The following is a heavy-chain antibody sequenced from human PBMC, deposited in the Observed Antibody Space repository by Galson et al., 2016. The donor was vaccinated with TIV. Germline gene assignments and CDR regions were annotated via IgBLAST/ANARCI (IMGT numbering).Heavy chain of an antibody. J-gene: IGHJ4*02. Sequence: SLRLSCAASGFTFNTYAIHWVRQAPGKGLEWVAVISNDGNTKHYADSVKGRFTISRDNSKNTVFLQMNSLRPEDTALYYCARSPTSAYGDPLDYWGQGTLVTVSS. CDR2: ISNDGNTK. CDR3: ARSPTSAYGDPLDY. D-gene: IGHD4-17*01. CDR1: GFTFNTYA. V-gene: IGHV3-30-3*01.